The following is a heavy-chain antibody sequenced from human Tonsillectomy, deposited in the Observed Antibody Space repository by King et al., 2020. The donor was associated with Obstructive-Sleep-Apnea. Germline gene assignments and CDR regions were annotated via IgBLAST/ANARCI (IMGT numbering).Heavy chain of an antibody. CDR3: ARKDKYSSGQYYFDY. CDR2: IDPTASYT. D-gene: IGHD6-19*01. J-gene: IGHJ4*02. Sequence: QLVQSGAEVKKPGESLRISCKGSGYSFTNYWINWVRQMPGKGLEWMGRIDPTASYTNFSPSFQGHVTISADRSISTVYLQWSSLKASDSAMYYGARKDKYSSGQYYFDYWGQGTLVTVSS. V-gene: IGHV5-10-1*03. CDR1: GYSFTNYW.